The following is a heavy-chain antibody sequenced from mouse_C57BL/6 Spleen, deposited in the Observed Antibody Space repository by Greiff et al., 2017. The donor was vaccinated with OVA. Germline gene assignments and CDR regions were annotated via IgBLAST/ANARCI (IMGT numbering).Heavy chain of an antibody. CDR3: ARDPHYGYDY. Sequence: EVMLVESEGGLVQPGSSMKLSCTASGFTFSDYYMAWVRQVPEKGLEWVANINYDGSSTYYLDSLKSRFIISRDHAKNILYLQMSSLKSEDTATYYCARDPHYGYDYWGQGTTLTVSS. CDR1: GFTFSDYY. CDR2: INYDGSST. V-gene: IGHV5-16*01. J-gene: IGHJ2*01. D-gene: IGHD1-1*01.